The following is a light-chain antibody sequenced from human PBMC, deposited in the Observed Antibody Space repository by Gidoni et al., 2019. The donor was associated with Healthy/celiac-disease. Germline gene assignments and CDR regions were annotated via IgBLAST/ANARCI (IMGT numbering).Light chain of an antibody. CDR2: KAS. J-gene: IGKJ1*01. V-gene: IGKV1-5*03. CDR3: QQYNSYWT. CDR1: QSISSW. Sequence: DIQMTQSPSTLSASVGDRVTITCRASQSISSWLAWYQQKPGKAHKLLFYKASSLESGVPSRFSGSGSGTEFTLTISSLHPDDFATYYCQQYNSYWTFGQGTKVEIK.